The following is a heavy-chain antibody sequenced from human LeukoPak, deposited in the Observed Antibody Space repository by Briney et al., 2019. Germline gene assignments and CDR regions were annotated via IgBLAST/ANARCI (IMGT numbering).Heavy chain of an antibody. J-gene: IGHJ4*02. Sequence: PETLSLTCTVSGGSISSYYWSWTRQPPGKGLEWIGYIYYSGSTNYNPSLKSRVTISVDTSKNQFSLKLSSVNAADTAVYYCARASLVGATIYFDYWGQGTLVTVSS. CDR3: ARASLVGATIYFDY. D-gene: IGHD1-26*01. CDR1: GGSISSYY. V-gene: IGHV4-59*01. CDR2: IYYSGST.